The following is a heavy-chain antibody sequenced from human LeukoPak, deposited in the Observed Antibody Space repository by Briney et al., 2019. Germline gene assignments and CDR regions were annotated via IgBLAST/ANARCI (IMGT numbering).Heavy chain of an antibody. CDR2: ISYDGSNK. J-gene: IGHJ4*02. CDR3: TTDRKWCTYN. V-gene: IGHV3-30*03. D-gene: IGHD2-8*02. CDR1: GFTFSRYG. Sequence: PGGSLRLSCAASGFTFSRYGMHWVRQAPGKGLEWVAVISYDGSNKYYVDSVKGRFTISKDNSKNTLYLQMNSLRAEDTAVYYCTTDRKWCTYNWGQGTLVTVSS.